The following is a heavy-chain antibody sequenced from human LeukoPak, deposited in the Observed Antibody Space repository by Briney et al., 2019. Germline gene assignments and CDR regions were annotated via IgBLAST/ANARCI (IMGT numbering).Heavy chain of an antibody. Sequence: SETLSLTCTVSGYSISSGYYWGWIRQPPGKGLEWIGSIYHSGSTYYNPSLKSRVTISVDTFKNQFSLKLSSVTAADTAVYYCASQNGYGDLDYWGQGTLVTVSS. CDR1: GYSISSGYY. J-gene: IGHJ4*02. V-gene: IGHV4-38-2*02. D-gene: IGHD4-17*01. CDR3: ASQNGYGDLDY. CDR2: IYHSGST.